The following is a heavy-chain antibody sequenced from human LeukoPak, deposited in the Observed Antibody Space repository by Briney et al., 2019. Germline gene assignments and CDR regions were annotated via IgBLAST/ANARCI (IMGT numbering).Heavy chain of an antibody. Sequence: GGSLRLSCIGSGFAFSSYSMNWARKPPGQGLEWVSSISSSSSYIYYADSVKGRFTIFRDNAKYSLYLKMNSLRAEDTAVYYCAREVWELVGYWGQGTLVTVSS. V-gene: IGHV3-21*01. CDR3: AREVWELVGY. CDR2: ISSSSSYI. J-gene: IGHJ4*02. D-gene: IGHD1-26*01. CDR1: GFAFSSYS.